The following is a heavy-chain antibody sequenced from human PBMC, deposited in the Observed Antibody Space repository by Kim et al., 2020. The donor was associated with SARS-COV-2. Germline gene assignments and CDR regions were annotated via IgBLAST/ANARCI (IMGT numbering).Heavy chain of an antibody. CDR1: GYTFTSYY. D-gene: IGHD3-3*01. CDR3: ARDWRITIFGVVIMEKYYFDY. V-gene: IGHV1-46*01. CDR2: INPSGGST. Sequence: ASVKVSCKASGYTFTSYYMHWVRQAPGQGLEWMGIINPSGGSTSYAQKFQGRVTMTRHTSTSTVYMELSSLRSEDTAVYYCARDWRITIFGVVIMEKYYFDYWGQGTLVTVSS. J-gene: IGHJ4*02.